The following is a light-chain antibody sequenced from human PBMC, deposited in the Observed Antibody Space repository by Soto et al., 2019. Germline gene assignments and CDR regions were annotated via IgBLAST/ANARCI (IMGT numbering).Light chain of an antibody. CDR2: GVS. CDR1: QHINTY. Sequence: IQMTQSPSSLSASIGDRVTVTCRASQHINTYLNWYQQKPGKAPKLLIRGVSSIQSGVPSRFSGSGSGTYFTLTISSLQPEDCATYYCQQTHSPPLTFGQGTKVEIK. J-gene: IGKJ1*01. V-gene: IGKV1-39*01. CDR3: QQTHSPPLT.